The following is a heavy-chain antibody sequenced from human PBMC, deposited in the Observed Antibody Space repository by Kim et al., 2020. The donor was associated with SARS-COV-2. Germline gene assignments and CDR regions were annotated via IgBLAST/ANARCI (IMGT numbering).Heavy chain of an antibody. CDR1: GFSFSSYA. V-gene: IGHV3-30*04. CDR2: ISFDGSTK. Sequence: GGSLRLSCVVSGFSFSSYAMNWVRQAPGKGLEWVALISFDGSTKYYADSVKGRFTISRDNSKNTLYLQMNSLRAEDTAVYYCARDQYYYDTSGFHFDFWGQGTLVTVSS. CDR3: ARDQYYYDTSGFHFDF. D-gene: IGHD3-22*01. J-gene: IGHJ4*02.